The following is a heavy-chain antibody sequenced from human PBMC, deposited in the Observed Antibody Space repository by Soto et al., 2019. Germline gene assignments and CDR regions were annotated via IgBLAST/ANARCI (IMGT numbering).Heavy chain of an antibody. CDR1: GGTFTRYT. V-gene: IGHV1-69*02. CDR2: IIPIIGIT. CDR3: ARVESGDYVDWLDP. J-gene: IGHJ5*02. Sequence: GASVKVSCKASGGTFTRYTINWVRQAPGQGLEWMGRIIPIIGITNYAQKLQGRVTITADKSTSTAYMELSSLRSEDTAVYYCARVESGDYVDWLDPWGQGTLVTVSS. D-gene: IGHD4-17*01.